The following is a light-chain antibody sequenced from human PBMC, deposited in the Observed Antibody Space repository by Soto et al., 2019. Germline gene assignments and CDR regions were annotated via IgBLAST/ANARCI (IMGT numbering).Light chain of an antibody. Sequence: QSVLTQPASVSGSPGQSITISCTGSRSDIGGYKYVSWYQQLPGKAPKLLIYEVSVRPSGITDRFSGSKSGITASLTISGLHSEDEAVYYCSSYTSSSSLYVFGSGTKLTVL. J-gene: IGLJ1*01. V-gene: IGLV2-14*01. CDR3: SSYTSSSSLYV. CDR2: EVS. CDR1: RSDIGGYKY.